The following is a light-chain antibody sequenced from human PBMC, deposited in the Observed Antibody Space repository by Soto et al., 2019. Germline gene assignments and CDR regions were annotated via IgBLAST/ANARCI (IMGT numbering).Light chain of an antibody. J-gene: IGLJ1*01. V-gene: IGLV2-8*01. CDR1: SSDVGGFEY. CDR2: EVN. Sequence: QSALSQPASVSGSPGQSITISCTGTSSDVGGFEYVSWYQHQPGKAPKLMIYEVNKRPSGVPDRFSGSKSGNTASLTVSGLQAEDEADYYCSSYAGSNNFVFGSGTKVTVL. CDR3: SSYAGSNNFV.